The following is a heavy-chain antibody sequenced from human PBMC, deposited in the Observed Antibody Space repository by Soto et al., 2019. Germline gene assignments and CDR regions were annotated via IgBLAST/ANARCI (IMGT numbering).Heavy chain of an antibody. V-gene: IGHV3-53*01. CDR2: IYRGDRT. J-gene: IGHJ6*02. Sequence: LRLPSAASGFTVRSNYMIWVRQASGKGLEWVSVIYRGDRTSYADSVKGRFTISRDTSKNMLYLQMNSLRAEDTAVYYCARGPPGYNVLTGYHRKHYYYYAMDVWGQGTTVPGSS. D-gene: IGHD3-9*01. CDR1: GFTVRSNY. CDR3: ARGPPGYNVLTGYHRKHYYYYAMDV.